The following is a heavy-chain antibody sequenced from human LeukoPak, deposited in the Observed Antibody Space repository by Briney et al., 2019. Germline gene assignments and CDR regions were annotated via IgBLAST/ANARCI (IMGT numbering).Heavy chain of an antibody. D-gene: IGHD2-2*01. J-gene: IGHJ5*02. CDR2: ISNSGST. Sequence: SETLSLTCGVDGGTFSYCDWTWIRQPPGRGLGWIGEISNSGSTNYNPSLKSRITISMDTSRNQFSLKMTSVTAADTAMYYCARGPRAPAAMPALRAKGWLDPWGQGPLVTVSS. CDR3: ARGPRAPAAMPALRAKGWLDP. V-gene: IGHV4-34*01. CDR1: GGTFSYCD.